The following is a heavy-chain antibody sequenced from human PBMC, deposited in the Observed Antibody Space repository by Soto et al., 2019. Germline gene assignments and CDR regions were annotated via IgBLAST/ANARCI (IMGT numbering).Heavy chain of an antibody. CDR1: GFTFSDFP. Sequence: QVELVESGGGVVQPGASLRLSCVASGFTFSDFPLHWVRRAPGKGLEWVAVISYDVNDESYSDSVKGRFTISRDNSKTTVYLQMNSLRADDMAVYHCARDMRHDYASGRLDYLGQGTLVTVSS. J-gene: IGHJ4*02. CDR2: ISYDVNDE. CDR3: ARDMRHDYASGRLDY. D-gene: IGHD3-10*01. V-gene: IGHV3-30-3*01.